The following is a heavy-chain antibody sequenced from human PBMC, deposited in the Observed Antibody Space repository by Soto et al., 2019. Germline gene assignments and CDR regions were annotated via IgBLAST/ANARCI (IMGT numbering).Heavy chain of an antibody. V-gene: IGHV4-34*01. D-gene: IGHD2-15*01. CDR2: INHSGST. J-gene: IGHJ6*02. CDR1: GGSFSGYY. CDR3: ARVVVALNYYYGMDV. Sequence: SETLSLTCAVYGGSFSGYYWSWIRQPPGKGLEWIGEINHSGSTNYNPSLKSRVTISVDTSKNQFSLKLSSVTAADTAVYYCARVVVALNYYYGMDVWGQGTTVTVSS.